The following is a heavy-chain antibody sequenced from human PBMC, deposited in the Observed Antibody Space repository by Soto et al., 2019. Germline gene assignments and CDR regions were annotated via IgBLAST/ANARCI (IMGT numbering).Heavy chain of an antibody. V-gene: IGHV1-69*08. D-gene: IGHD5-12*01. J-gene: IGHJ4*02. CDR1: GGTFSSYT. CDR2: IIPILGIA. Sequence: QVQLVQSGAEVKKPGSSVKVSCKASGGTFSSYTISWVRQAPGQGLEWMGRIIPILGIANYAQKFQGRVTITADKSTSTAYMELSSLRSEDPAGYYCAREDGSEAWWCQGTLVTVAS. CDR3: AREDGSEAW.